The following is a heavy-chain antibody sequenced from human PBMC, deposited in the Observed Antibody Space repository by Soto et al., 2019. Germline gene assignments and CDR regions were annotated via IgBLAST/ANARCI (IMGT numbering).Heavy chain of an antibody. D-gene: IGHD4-17*01. CDR2: ISGSGGST. CDR3: AKSSKKATVTILYFQH. CDR1: GFTFSSYA. Sequence: GSLRLSCAASGFTFSSYAMSWVRQAPGKGLEWVSAISGSGGSTYYADSVKGRFTISRDNSKNTLYLQMNSLRAEDTAVYYCAKSSKKATVTILYFQHWGQGTLVTVSS. V-gene: IGHV3-23*01. J-gene: IGHJ1*01.